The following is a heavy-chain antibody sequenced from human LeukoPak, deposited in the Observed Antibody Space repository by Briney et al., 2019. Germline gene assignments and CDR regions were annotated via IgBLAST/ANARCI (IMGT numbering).Heavy chain of an antibody. J-gene: IGHJ3*02. CDR1: EFTFDDYA. CDR2: ISWDSSSV. Sequence: GGSLRLSCAVSEFTFDDYAMHWVRQAPGKGREWVSGISWDSSSVDYADSVKGRFTISRDNAKNSLYPQMNSLRAEDTALYYCAKDRKNRDLDSLDIWGQGTMVTVSS. D-gene: IGHD5-24*01. V-gene: IGHV3-9*01. CDR3: AKDRKNRDLDSLDI.